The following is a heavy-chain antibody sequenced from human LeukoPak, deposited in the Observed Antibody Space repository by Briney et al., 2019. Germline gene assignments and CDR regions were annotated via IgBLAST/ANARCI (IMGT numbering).Heavy chain of an antibody. CDR1: GFTLSSYA. CDR2: ISSSSSYI. V-gene: IGHV3-21*01. D-gene: IGHD1-26*01. J-gene: IGHJ4*02. CDR3: ARGPLIVGALGSLYYFDY. Sequence: TSGGSLRLSCAASGFTLSSYAMTWVRQAPGRGLEWVSSISSSSSYIYYADSVKGRFTISRDNAKNSLYLQMNSLRAEDTAVYYCARGPLIVGALGSLYYFDYWGQGTLVTVSS.